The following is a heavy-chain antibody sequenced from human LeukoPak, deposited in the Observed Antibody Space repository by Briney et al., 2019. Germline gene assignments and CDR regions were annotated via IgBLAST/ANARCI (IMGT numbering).Heavy chain of an antibody. CDR2: IYTSGST. V-gene: IGHV4-4*09. CDR1: GGSISSYY. J-gene: IGHJ4*02. Sequence: SETLSLTCTVSGGSISSYYWCWIRQPPGKGLEWIGYIYTSGSTNYNPSLKSRVTISVDTSKNQFSLKLSSVIAADTAVYYCARRRGAGATYFDYWGQGTLVTVSS. CDR3: ARRRGAGATYFDY. D-gene: IGHD1-26*01.